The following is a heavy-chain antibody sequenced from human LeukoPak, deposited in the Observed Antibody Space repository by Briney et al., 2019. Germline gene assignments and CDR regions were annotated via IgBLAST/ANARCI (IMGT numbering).Heavy chain of an antibody. V-gene: IGHV3-7*01. J-gene: IGHJ5*02. CDR1: GFTFDDYG. CDR3: TRGGNLYYDSSGYYP. D-gene: IGHD3-22*01. CDR2: IKQDGSEK. Sequence: GGSLRLSCAASGFTFDDYGMSWVRQAPGKGLEWVANIKQDGSEKYYVDSVKGRFTISRDNAKNSLYLQMNSLRAEDTAVYYCTRGGNLYYDSSGYYPWGQGTLVTVSS.